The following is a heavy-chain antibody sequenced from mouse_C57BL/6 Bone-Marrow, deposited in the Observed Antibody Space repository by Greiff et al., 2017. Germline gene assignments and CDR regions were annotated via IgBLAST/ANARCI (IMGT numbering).Heavy chain of an antibody. V-gene: IGHV1-15*01. Sequence: VQLQESGAELVRPGASVTLSCKASGYTFTDYEMHWVKQTPVHGLEWIGAIDPETGGTAYNQKFKGKAILTADKSSSTAYMELRSLTSEDSAVYYCTRRRNGSSPWFAYWGQGTLVTVSA. J-gene: IGHJ3*01. CDR1: GYTFTDYE. CDR3: TRRRNGSSPWFAY. CDR2: IDPETGGT. D-gene: IGHD1-1*01.